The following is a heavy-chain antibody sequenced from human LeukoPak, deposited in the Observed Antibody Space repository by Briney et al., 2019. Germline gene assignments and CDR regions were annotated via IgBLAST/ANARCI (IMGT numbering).Heavy chain of an antibody. D-gene: IGHD3-9*01. CDR1: GFTFSSYS. CDR2: ISSSSSYI. J-gene: IGHJ4*02. V-gene: IGHV3-21*01. CDR3: ARADRRILTGYYPDY. Sequence: GGSLRLSCAASGFTFSSYSMNWVRQAPGKELEWVSSISSSSSYIYYADSVKGRFTISRDNAKNSLYLQMNSLRAEDTAVYYCARADRRILTGYYPDYWGQGTLVTVSS.